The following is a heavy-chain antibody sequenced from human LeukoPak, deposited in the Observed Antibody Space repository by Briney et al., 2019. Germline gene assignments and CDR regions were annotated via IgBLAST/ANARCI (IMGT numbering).Heavy chain of an antibody. CDR3: ARDRFKGGSSSVFDY. D-gene: IGHD6-6*01. V-gene: IGHV3-64*01. CDR1: GFTFSSYA. Sequence: PGGSLRLSCAASGFTFSSYAMHWVRQAPGKGLEYVSAISSNGGSTYYANSVKGRFTISRDNSKNTLYLQMGSLRAEDMAVYYCARDRFKGGSSSVFDYWGQGTLVTVSS. CDR2: ISSNGGST. J-gene: IGHJ4*02.